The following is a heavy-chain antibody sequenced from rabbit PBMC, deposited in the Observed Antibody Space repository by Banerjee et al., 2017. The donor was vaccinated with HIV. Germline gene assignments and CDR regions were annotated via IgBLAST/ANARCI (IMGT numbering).Heavy chain of an antibody. CDR1: GFSFSNRCV. Sequence: QEQLEESGGDLVKPEGSLTLTCTAPGFSFSNRCVMCWVRQTPGKGLEWIACINTSSGNAVYANWAKGRFTISKTSSTTVTLQMTSLTAADTATYFCARNPGGNLGTRLDLWGPGTLVTVS. D-gene: IGHD7-1*01. J-gene: IGHJ6*01. V-gene: IGHV1S45*01. CDR3: ARNPGGNLGTRLDL. CDR2: INTSSGNA.